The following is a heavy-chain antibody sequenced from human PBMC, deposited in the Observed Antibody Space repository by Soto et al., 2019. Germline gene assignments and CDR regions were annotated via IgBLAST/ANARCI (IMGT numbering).Heavy chain of an antibody. Sequence: LRLSCAASGFTFSSYSIHWVRQAPGKGLEWVSAITRNSDIYYADSVKGRFTISRDNAQNSVSLQMNSLRAEDTAVYYCAREETAWPLAYGLDVWGQGTTVTVSS. J-gene: IGHJ6*02. D-gene: IGHD2-21*02. CDR1: GFTFSSYS. V-gene: IGHV3-21*01. CDR2: ITRNSDI. CDR3: AREETAWPLAYGLDV.